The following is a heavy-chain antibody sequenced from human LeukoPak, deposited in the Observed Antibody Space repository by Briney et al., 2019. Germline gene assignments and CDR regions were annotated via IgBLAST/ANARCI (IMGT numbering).Heavy chain of an antibody. CDR3: AKCRITIFGVADY. Sequence: QTGGSLRLSCATSGFNFSKYGMHWVRQAPGKGLEWVAVMSYDGTIKYADSVKGRFTISRDTSKNTVYLQMNSLRGEDTAVYYCAKCRITIFGVADYWGQGTLVTVSS. CDR2: MSYDGTIK. CDR1: GFNFSKYG. J-gene: IGHJ4*02. D-gene: IGHD3-3*01. V-gene: IGHV3-30*18.